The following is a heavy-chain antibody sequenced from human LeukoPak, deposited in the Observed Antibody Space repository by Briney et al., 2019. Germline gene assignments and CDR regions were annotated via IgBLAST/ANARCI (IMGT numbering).Heavy chain of an antibody. V-gene: IGHV4-39*07. CDR1: GGSISSSSYY. D-gene: IGHD3-10*01. CDR3: ARYARTPLWFGEFY. Sequence: PSETLSLTCTVSGGSISSSSYYWGWIRQPPGKGLEWIGSIYYSGSTYYNPSLKSRVTISVDTSKNQFSLKLSSVTAADTAVYYGARYARTPLWFGEFYWGQGTLVTVSS. J-gene: IGHJ4*02. CDR2: IYYSGST.